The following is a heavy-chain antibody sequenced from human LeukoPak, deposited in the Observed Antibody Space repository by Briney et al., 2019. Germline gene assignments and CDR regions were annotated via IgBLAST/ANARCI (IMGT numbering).Heavy chain of an antibody. V-gene: IGHV3-7*04. D-gene: IGHD2-8*02. CDR3: ATEGACTGDCRGY. CDR1: GFTFNNYW. J-gene: IGHJ4*02. CDR2: IKQDGSEK. Sequence: GGSLRLSCAASGFTFNNYWMSWVRQAPGKGLEWRANIKQDGSEKYYVDSVKGRFTISRNNGNNSLYLQMNSLRAEDTAVYYCATEGACTGDCRGYWGQGTLVTVSS.